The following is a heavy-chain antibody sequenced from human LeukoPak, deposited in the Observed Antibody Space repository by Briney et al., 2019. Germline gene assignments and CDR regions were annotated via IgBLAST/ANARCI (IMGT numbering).Heavy chain of an antibody. D-gene: IGHD3-10*01. CDR2: ISAYNGNT. J-gene: IGHJ4*02. Sequence: ASVKVSCKVSGYTLPELSIHWVRQAPGQGLEWMGWISAYNGNTNYAQKLQGRVTMTTDTSTSTAYMELRSLRSDDTAVYYCARTLSGDDPSSYYFDYRGQGTLVTVSS. CDR3: ARTLSGDDPSSYYFDY. CDR1: GYTLPELS. V-gene: IGHV1-18*01.